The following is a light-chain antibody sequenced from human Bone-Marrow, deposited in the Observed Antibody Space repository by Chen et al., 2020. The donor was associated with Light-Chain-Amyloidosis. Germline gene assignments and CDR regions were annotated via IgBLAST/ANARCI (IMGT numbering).Light chain of an antibody. V-gene: IGLV6-57*01. CDR2: EDD. CDR1: SGSIATNY. Sequence: NFMLTQPHSVSESPGKTVILSCTRSSGSIATNYVQWYQQRPVSSPTTVIYEDDQRPSGVPDRFSGSIDRSSNSASLTISGLKTEDEADYYCQSYQGSSQGVFGGGTKLTVL. CDR3: QSYQGSSQGV. J-gene: IGLJ3*02.